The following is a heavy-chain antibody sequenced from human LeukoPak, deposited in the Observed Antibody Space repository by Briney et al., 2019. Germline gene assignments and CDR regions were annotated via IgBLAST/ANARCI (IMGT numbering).Heavy chain of an antibody. D-gene: IGHD1-1*01. CDR2: ISADGSYT. Sequence: GGSLRLSCAASGFTFSSFWMHWVRQAPGKGLVWVTRISADGSYTLYADSVKGRFTVSRDNAKNTLYLQMNSLRAEDTAVYYCATANSGPDIWGQGTTVTVSS. CDR3: ATANSGPDI. J-gene: IGHJ3*02. CDR1: GFTFSSFW. V-gene: IGHV3-74*01.